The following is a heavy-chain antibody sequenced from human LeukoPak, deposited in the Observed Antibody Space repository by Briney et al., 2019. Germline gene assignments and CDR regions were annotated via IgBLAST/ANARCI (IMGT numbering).Heavy chain of an antibody. J-gene: IGHJ4*02. Sequence: GGSLRLSCAASGFTFSSYAMHWVRQAPGKGLEWVSAIIPSRATYYADSVKGRFAISRDNSKNTLSLQMNSLRAEDTAVYYCAKDDGYKTYNQYDYWGQGTLVTVSS. V-gene: IGHV3-23*01. D-gene: IGHD5-24*01. CDR2: IIPSRAT. CDR3: AKDDGYKTYNQYDY. CDR1: GFTFSSYA.